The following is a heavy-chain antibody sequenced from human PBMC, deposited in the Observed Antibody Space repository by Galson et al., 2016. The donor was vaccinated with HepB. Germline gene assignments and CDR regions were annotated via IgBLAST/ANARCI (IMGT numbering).Heavy chain of an antibody. V-gene: IGHV4-39*01. Sequence: ISSSSYYWGWIRQPPGKGLEWIGSIYYSGSTYYNPSLKSRVAISVDTSKNQFSLKLSSVTAADTAVYYCARLVPAALIDYWGQGTLVTVSS. J-gene: IGHJ4*02. D-gene: IGHD2-2*01. CDR3: ARLVPAALIDY. CDR1: ISSSSYY. CDR2: IYYSGST.